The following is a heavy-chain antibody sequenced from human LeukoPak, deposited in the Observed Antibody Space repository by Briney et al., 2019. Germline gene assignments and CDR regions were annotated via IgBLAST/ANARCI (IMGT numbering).Heavy chain of an antibody. CDR1: GFTFSSYS. Sequence: TGGSLRLSCAASGFTFSSYSMNWVRQAPGKGLEWVSSISSSSSYIYYADSVKGRFTISRDNAKNSLYLQMNSLRAEDTAVYYCARWGLDGYNFDYWGQGTLVTVSS. D-gene: IGHD5-24*01. V-gene: IGHV3-21*01. J-gene: IGHJ4*02. CDR3: ARWGLDGYNFDY. CDR2: ISSSSSYI.